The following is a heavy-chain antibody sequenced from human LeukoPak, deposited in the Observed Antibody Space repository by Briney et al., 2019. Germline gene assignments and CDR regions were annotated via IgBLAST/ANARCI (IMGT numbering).Heavy chain of an antibody. D-gene: IGHD3-22*01. V-gene: IGHV3-30-3*01. CDR3: ARDLESYNSGGYYFGS. CDR2: ISYDGDNE. Sequence: GGSLRLSCAASGFTFSNFAMHWVRQAPGKGLEWVAVISYDGDNEYYADSVKGQFTISRDNSKDRLYLQMNSLRPEDTAMYYCARDLESYNSGGYYFGSWGQGTLVTVSS. CDR1: GFTFSNFA. J-gene: IGHJ4*02.